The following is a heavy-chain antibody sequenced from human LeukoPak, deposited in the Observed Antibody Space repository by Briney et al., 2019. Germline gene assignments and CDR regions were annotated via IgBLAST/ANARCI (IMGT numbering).Heavy chain of an antibody. Sequence: PGGSLRLSCAASGFAFSSYAMSWVRQAPGKGLEWVSAFTGRSDSTYYADSVKGRFTISRDNSKNTLYLQMNSLRAEDTAIYYCANDHSGINCYGLCDHAFDIWGQGTMVTVSS. V-gene: IGHV3-23*01. CDR3: ANDHSGINCYGLCDHAFDI. CDR2: FTGRSDST. D-gene: IGHD2-2*01. J-gene: IGHJ3*02. CDR1: GFAFSSYA.